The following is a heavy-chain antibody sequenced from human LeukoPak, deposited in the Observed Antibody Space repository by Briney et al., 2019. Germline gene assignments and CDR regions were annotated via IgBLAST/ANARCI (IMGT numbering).Heavy chain of an antibody. CDR1: VYTFTGSY. V-gene: IGHV1-2*02. J-gene: IGHJ6*03. D-gene: IGHD6-6*01. Sequence: ASVKVSCTASVYTFTGSYMHCVRQAPRHGLEWMGWINPNSGGTNYAQKFQGTVTMTRDTSISTAHMELSRLRSDDTAVYYCARDLAAPTYYYYMDVWGKGTTVTVSS. CDR2: INPNSGGT. CDR3: ARDLAAPTYYYYMDV.